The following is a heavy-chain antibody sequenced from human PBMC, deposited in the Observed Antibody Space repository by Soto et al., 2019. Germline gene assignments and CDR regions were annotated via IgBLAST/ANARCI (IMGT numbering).Heavy chain of an antibody. V-gene: IGHV4-4*02. CDR1: GGSIRSNNR. CDR3: ARVWGYYFDY. Sequence: SETLSLTCAVSGGSIRSNNRWRWVRQPPGKGLEWIGEIFHSGSTNYNPSLKTRVTISVDESKNQFSLKVSSVTAADTAVYYCARVWGYYFDYWGQGTLVTVSS. J-gene: IGHJ4*02. CDR2: IFHSGST. D-gene: IGHD2-21*01.